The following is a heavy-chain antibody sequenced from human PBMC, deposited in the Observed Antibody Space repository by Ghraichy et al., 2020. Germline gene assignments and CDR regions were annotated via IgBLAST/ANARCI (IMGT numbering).Heavy chain of an antibody. J-gene: IGHJ5*02. V-gene: IGHV4-4*02. D-gene: IGHD5-24*01. Sequence: SETLSLTCAVSGGSVISGNWWTWVRQPPGKGLEWISEIHHSGNTNYNPSLQSRVTASVDTSNNQFSLRLTSVTAADTAVYYCVSGRIEMATIFLLSWGQGTLVTVSS. CDR2: IHHSGNT. CDR1: GGSVISGNW. CDR3: VSGRIEMATIFLLS.